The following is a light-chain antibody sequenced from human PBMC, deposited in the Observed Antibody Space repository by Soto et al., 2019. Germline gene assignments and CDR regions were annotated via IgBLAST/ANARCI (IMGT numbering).Light chain of an antibody. V-gene: IGLV2-8*01. CDR2: EVT. J-gene: IGLJ2*01. CDR3: SSYAGTNSVI. CDR1: SSDVGAYNY. Sequence: QSALTQPPSASGSPRQSVAISCTGTSSDVGAYNYVSWYQQHPGKAPKLMIYEVTKRPSGVPDRFSGSKSGNTASLTVSGLQPEDEADYYCSSYAGTNSVIFGGGTQLTVL.